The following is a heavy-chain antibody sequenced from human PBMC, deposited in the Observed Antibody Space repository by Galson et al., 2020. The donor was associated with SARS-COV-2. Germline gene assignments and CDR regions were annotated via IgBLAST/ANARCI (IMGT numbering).Heavy chain of an antibody. CDR2: IVVYSGNT. V-gene: IGHV1-58*02. CDR3: AAPYWSSTSCNDAFDI. J-gene: IGHJ3*02. Sequence: SVKVSCKASGFTFTSSAMQWVRQARGQRLEWIGWIVVYSGNTNYAQKFQERVTITRDMSTSTAYMELSSLRSEDTAVYYCAAPYWSSTSCNDAFDIWGQGTMGTVAS. CDR1: GFTFTSSA. D-gene: IGHD2-2*01.